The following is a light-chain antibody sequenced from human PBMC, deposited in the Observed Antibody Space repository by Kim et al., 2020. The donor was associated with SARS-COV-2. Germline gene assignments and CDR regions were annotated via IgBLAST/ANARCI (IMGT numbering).Light chain of an antibody. CDR3: QQRSNWRGLT. V-gene: IGKV3-11*01. CDR2: DAS. J-gene: IGKJ4*01. CDR1: QSVSSY. Sequence: EIVLTQSPATLSLSPGERATLSCRASQSVSSYLAWYQQKPGQAPRLLIYDASNRATGIPARFSGSGSGTDFTLTISSLEPEDFAVYYCQQRSNWRGLTFGGGTKVEI.